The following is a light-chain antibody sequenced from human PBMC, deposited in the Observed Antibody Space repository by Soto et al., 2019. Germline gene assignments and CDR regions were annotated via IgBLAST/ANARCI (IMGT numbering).Light chain of an antibody. Sequence: EIVLTQSPATLSLSPGEGASLSCRASQNISTYLAWYQQKPGQAPRLLIYDASTRATGIPARFSGSGSETDFTLTITSLEPEDFAVYYCQQRNNWPPITFGQGTKVDIK. CDR1: QNISTY. CDR3: QQRNNWPPIT. V-gene: IGKV3-11*01. J-gene: IGKJ1*01. CDR2: DAS.